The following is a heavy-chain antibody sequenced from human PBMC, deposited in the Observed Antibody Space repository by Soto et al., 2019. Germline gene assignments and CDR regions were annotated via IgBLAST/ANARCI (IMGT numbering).Heavy chain of an antibody. CDR3: ARDVGYCSGGSCDY. D-gene: IGHD2-15*01. V-gene: IGHV1-18*01. J-gene: IGHJ4*02. CDR1: GYTFTSYG. CDR2: ISAYNGNT. Sequence: ASVKVSCKASGYTFTSYGISWVRHAPGQGLEWMGWISAYNGNTNYAQKLQGRVTMTTDTSTSTAYMELRSLRSDDTAVYYCARDVGYCSGGSCDYWGQGTLVTVSS.